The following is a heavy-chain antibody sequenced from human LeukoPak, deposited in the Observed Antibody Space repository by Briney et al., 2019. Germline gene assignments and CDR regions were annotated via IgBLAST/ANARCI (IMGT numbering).Heavy chain of an antibody. CDR2: IWYDGSNK. Sequence: GGSLRLSCAASGFILSNYGIHWVRQAPGKGLEWVAVIWYDGSNKYYTDSVKGRFTISRDNSKNTVYLQMNSLRAEDTAVYYCVKDSPPRYSGSPPAYWGQGTLVTVSS. V-gene: IGHV3-33*06. CDR3: VKDSPPRYSGSPPAY. CDR1: GFILSNYG. D-gene: IGHD1-26*01. J-gene: IGHJ4*02.